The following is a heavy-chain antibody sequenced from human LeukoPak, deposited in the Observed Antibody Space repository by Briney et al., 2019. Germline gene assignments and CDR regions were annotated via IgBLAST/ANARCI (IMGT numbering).Heavy chain of an antibody. V-gene: IGHV3-53*01. CDR1: GFTVNNKY. CDR2: IYNDGRT. D-gene: IGHD3-22*01. Sequence: GGSLRLSCAASGFTVNNKYMTWVCQAPGKGLEWVSLIYNDGRTYYADSVKGRCTISRDNLKNVLYLQMNSLKVEDTALYYCARGLFLSGYLDAFDIWGQGTVVTVSS. CDR3: ARGLFLSGYLDAFDI. J-gene: IGHJ3*02.